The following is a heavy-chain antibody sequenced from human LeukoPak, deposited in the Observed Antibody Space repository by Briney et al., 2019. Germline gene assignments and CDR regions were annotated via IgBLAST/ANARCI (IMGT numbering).Heavy chain of an antibody. V-gene: IGHV4-4*09. CDR1: GGSISSYY. D-gene: IGHD2-2*01. Sequence: SETLSLTCTVSGGSISSYYWSWIRQPPGKGLEWIGYIYTSGSTNYNPSLKSRVTISVDTSKNQFSLKLSSVTASDTAVYYCARLGPVPAAIRPSWFDPWGQGTLVTVSP. J-gene: IGHJ5*02. CDR3: ARLGPVPAAIRPSWFDP. CDR2: IYTSGST.